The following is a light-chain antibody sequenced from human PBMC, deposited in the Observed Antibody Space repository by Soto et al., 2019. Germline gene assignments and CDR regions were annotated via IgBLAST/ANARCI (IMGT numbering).Light chain of an antibody. CDR2: EAF. CDR3: SSYTSSTTPYV. Sequence: QSALPQPASGSGSPGQSITISCTGTSSDVGGYNHVSWYQHHPGKAPKLMIYEAFNRPSGVSNRFAGSHSGNTANLTISGIQAEDEADYYCSSYTSSTTPYVFGNGTKLTVL. J-gene: IGLJ1*01. CDR1: SSDVGGYNH. V-gene: IGLV2-14*01.